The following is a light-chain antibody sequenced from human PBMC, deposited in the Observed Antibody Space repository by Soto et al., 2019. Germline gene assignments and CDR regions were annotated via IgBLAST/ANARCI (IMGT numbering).Light chain of an antibody. J-gene: IGKJ4*01. V-gene: IGKV1-6*01. CDR2: ASS. CDR3: QQDYSYPLT. Sequence: AIQMTQSPSSLSASVGDRVTITCRASQGIKNDLGWYQQKPGKAPNLLIYASSTLQSGVPSRFSGSGSGTDFTLTIRSLQPEDFATYFCQQDYSYPLTFGGGTKVELK. CDR1: QGIKND.